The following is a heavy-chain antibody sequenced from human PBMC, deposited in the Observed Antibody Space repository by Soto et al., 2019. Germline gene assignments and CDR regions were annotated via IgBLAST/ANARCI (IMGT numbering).Heavy chain of an antibody. D-gene: IGHD5-18*01. CDR2: ISYDENNK. CDR3: ARAMDAAMASKDNWFDP. CDR1: GFTFRSYH. V-gene: IGHV3-30-3*01. J-gene: IGHJ5*02. Sequence: PGGSLRLSCAASGFTFRSYHMHWVRQAPGKGLEWVAVISYDENNKYYTDSVKGRFTISRDNSKNTLYLQMNSLRAEDTAVYYCARAMDAAMASKDNWFDPWGQGTLVTVSS.